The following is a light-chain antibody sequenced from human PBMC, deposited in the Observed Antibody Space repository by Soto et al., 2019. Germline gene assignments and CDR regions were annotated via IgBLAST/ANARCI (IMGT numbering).Light chain of an antibody. V-gene: IGLV2-14*03. J-gene: IGLJ2*01. CDR1: SSDVGAYDF. Sequence: QSALTQPASVSGSPGQSITISCTGSSSDVGAYDFVSWYQQHPGKAPKLMIYDVSSRPSGISKRFSGSKSDNTASLTISGLQPEDEADYYCSSYTISSHVVFGGGTKLTVL. CDR3: SSYTISSHVV. CDR2: DVS.